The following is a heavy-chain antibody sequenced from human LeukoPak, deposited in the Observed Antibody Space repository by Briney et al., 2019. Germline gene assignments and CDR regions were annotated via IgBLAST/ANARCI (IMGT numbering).Heavy chain of an antibody. CDR2: ISSSSSYT. CDR3: ARDLAPLWLTEYAQPYYFYY. D-gene: IGHD3-10*01. V-gene: IGHV3-21*01. J-gene: IGHJ4*02. CDR1: GFTFSSYG. Sequence: PGGSLRLSCAASGFTFSSYGMNWVRQAPGKGLEWVSSISSSSSYTYYADSVKGRFTISRDNAKHSLYLQMNSLRAEDRAVFYCARDLAPLWLTEYAQPYYFYYWGRGTLVTVFS.